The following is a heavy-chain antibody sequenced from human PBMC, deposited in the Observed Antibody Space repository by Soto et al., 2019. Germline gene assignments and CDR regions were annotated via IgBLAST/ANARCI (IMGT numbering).Heavy chain of an antibody. CDR1: GYSFTSYW. D-gene: IGHD5-12*01. V-gene: IGHV5-51*01. CDR2: IYPGDSDT. Sequence: GESLKISCKGSGYSFTSYWSGWVRQMPGKGMEWMGIIYPGDSDTRYSPSFQGQVNISADKSISTAYLQWSSLKASDTAMYYCARERRDGYNQYYYYYGMDVWGQGTTVTVSS. CDR3: ARERRDGYNQYYYYYGMDV. J-gene: IGHJ6*02.